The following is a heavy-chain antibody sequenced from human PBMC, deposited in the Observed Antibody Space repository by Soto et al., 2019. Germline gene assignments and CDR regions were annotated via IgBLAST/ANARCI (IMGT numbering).Heavy chain of an antibody. Sequence: GASVKVSCKASGYTFTGYYMHWVRQAPGQGLEWMGWINPNSGGTNYAQKFQGWVTMTRDTSISTAYMELSRLRSDDTAVYYCARWFGETEGWVGPWGQGTPVTVSS. D-gene: IGHD3-10*01. J-gene: IGHJ5*02. V-gene: IGHV1-2*04. CDR1: GYTFTGYY. CDR2: INPNSGGT. CDR3: ARWFGETEGWVGP.